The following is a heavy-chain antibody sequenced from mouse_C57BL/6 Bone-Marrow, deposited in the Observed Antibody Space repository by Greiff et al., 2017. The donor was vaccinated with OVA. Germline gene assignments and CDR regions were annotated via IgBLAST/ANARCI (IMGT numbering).Heavy chain of an antibody. CDR3: TRSYVGRFAY. D-gene: IGHD1-1*01. Sequence: EVQLVESGGGLVQPGGSMKLSCAASGFTFSDAWMDWVRQSPEKGLEWVAEIRNKANNHATYYAESVKGRFTISRYDSKSSVYLQMNSLRAEDTGSYYCTRSYVGRFAYWGQGTLVTVSA. CDR1: GFTFSDAW. CDR2: IRNKANNHAT. V-gene: IGHV6-6*01. J-gene: IGHJ3*01.